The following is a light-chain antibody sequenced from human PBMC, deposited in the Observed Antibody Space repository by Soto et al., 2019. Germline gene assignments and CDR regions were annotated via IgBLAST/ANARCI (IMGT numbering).Light chain of an antibody. CDR1: QSIDSW. CDR3: QHYKSYPWT. CDR2: KAS. Sequence: DIQMTQSPSTMSASVGDKVTITCRASQSIDSWLAFYQQKPGKAPKFLMYKASNLESGVPSRFSGSGSETEFTLTISSLQPDDFAIYYCQHYKSYPWTFGQGTKVDIK. V-gene: IGKV1-5*03. J-gene: IGKJ1*01.